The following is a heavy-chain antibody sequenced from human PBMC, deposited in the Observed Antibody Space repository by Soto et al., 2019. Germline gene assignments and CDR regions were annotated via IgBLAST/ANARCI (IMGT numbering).Heavy chain of an antibody. D-gene: IGHD6-6*01. CDR1: GFTFSSYA. CDR3: ARDQERGSSSLLPPYYYYGMDV. Sequence: GGSLRLSCAASGFTFSSYAMHWVRQAPGKGLEWVAVISYDGSNKYYADSVKGRFTISRDNSKNTLYLQMNSLRAEDTAVYYCARDQERGSSSLLPPYYYYGMDVWGQGTTVTVSS. CDR2: ISYDGSNK. J-gene: IGHJ6*02. V-gene: IGHV3-30-3*01.